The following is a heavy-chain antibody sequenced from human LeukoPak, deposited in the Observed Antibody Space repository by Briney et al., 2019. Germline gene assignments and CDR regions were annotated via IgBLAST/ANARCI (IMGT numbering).Heavy chain of an antibody. D-gene: IGHD6-19*01. CDR1: GFTFSSHW. CDR2: INPDGNDI. J-gene: IGHJ4*02. V-gene: IGHV3-7*01. Sequence: PGGSLRLSCAASGFTFSSHWMAWVRQPPGKGLEWVAIINPDGNDIHYADSLKGRFTISRDSAKNSVSLQMNSPRVEDTAVYYCARDSGWYRFGCWGKGTLVTVSS. CDR3: ARDSGWYRFGC.